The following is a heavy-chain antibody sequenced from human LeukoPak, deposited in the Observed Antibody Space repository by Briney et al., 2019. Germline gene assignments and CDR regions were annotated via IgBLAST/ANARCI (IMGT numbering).Heavy chain of an antibody. CDR2: ISYDGSNK. V-gene: IGHV3-30*04. CDR3: AREEAASSSWYYFDY. CDR1: GFTFSSYA. D-gene: IGHD6-13*01. J-gene: IGHJ4*02. Sequence: GGSLRLFCAASGFTFSSYAMHWVRQAPGKGLEWVAVISYDGSNKYYADSVKGRFTISRDNSKNTLYLQMNSLRAEDTAVYYCAREEAASSSWYYFDYWGRGTLVTVSS.